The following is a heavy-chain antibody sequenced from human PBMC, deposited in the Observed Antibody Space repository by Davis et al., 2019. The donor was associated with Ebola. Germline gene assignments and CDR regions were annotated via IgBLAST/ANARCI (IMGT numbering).Heavy chain of an antibody. Sequence: AASVKVSCKASGGTFRSYAISWVRQAPGQGLEWMGGIIPIFGTANYAQKFQGRVTITADESTSTAYMELSSLRSEDTAVYYCARDLPLGAGMDVWGKGTTVTVSS. CDR1: GGTFRSYA. J-gene: IGHJ6*04. D-gene: IGHD3-16*01. CDR3: ARDLPLGAGMDV. CDR2: IIPIFGTA. V-gene: IGHV1-69*13.